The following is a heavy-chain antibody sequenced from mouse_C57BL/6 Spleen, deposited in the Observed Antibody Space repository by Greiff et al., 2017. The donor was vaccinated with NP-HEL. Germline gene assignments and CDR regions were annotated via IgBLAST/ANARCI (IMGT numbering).Heavy chain of an antibody. Sequence: LVESGPELVKPGASVKISCKASGYAFSSSWMNWVKQRPGKGLEWIGRIYPGDGDTNYNGKFKGKATLTADKSSSTAYMQLSSLTSEDSAVYFCARSGAYGYDAAYWGQGTLVTVSA. D-gene: IGHD2-2*01. V-gene: IGHV1-82*01. CDR2: IYPGDGDT. J-gene: IGHJ3*01. CDR1: GYAFSSSW. CDR3: ARSGAYGYDAAY.